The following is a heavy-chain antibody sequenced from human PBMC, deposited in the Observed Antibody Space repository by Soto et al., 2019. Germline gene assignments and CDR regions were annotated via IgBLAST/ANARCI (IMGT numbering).Heavy chain of an antibody. Sequence: GASVKVSCKVSGYTLTELSMHWVRQAPGKGLEWMGGFDPEDGETIYAQKFQGRVTMTEDTSTDTAYMELSSLRSEDTAVYYCATDPPTRRYCSGGSCYSFDYWGQGTLVTVSS. CDR1: GYTLTELS. D-gene: IGHD2-15*01. J-gene: IGHJ4*02. V-gene: IGHV1-24*01. CDR2: FDPEDGET. CDR3: ATDPPTRRYCSGGSCYSFDY.